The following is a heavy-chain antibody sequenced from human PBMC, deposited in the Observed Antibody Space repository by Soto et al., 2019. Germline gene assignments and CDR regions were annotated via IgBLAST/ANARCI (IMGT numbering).Heavy chain of an antibody. V-gene: IGHV4-30-4*01. CDR2: IYYSGST. D-gene: IGHD6-13*01. CDR1: GGSISSGDYY. CDR3: ARANSSSWYLPFDP. Sequence: SETLSLTCTVSGGSISSGDYYWSWIRQPPGKGLEWIGYIYYSGSTYYNPSLKSRVTISVDTSKNQFSLKLSSVTAADTAVYYCARANSSSWYLPFDPWGQGTLVTVSS. J-gene: IGHJ5*02.